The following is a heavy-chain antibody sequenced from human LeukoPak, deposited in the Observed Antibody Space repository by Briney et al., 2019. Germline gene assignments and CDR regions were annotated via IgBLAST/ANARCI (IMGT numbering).Heavy chain of an antibody. J-gene: IGHJ4*02. D-gene: IGHD2-2*01. CDR3: ARGEEDCSSTSCYFDY. V-gene: IGHV5-51*01. CDR2: IYPGDSDT. Sequence: GESLKISCKGSGYSFTSYWTGWVRQMPGKGLEWMGIIYPGDSDTRYSPSFQGQVTISADKSISTAYLQWSSLKASDTAMYYCARGEEDCSSTSCYFDYWGQGTLVTVSS. CDR1: GYSFTSYW.